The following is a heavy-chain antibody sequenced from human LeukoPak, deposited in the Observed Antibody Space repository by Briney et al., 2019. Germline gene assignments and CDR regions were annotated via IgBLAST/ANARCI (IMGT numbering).Heavy chain of an antibody. Sequence: SETLSLTCAVYGGSFSGYYWSWIRQPPGKGLEWIGEINHSGSTNYNPSLKSRVTISVDTSKNQFSLKVTSVTAADTAVYYCARVKAAGDAFDIWGQGTMVTVSS. J-gene: IGHJ3*02. CDR2: INHSGST. V-gene: IGHV4-34*01. CDR3: ARVKAAGDAFDI. CDR1: GGSFSGYY. D-gene: IGHD6-25*01.